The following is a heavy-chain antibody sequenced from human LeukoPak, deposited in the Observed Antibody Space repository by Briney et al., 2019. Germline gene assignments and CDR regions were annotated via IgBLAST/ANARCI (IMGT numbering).Heavy chain of an antibody. CDR3: ASGYCSTTSCYVNPYFDY. Sequence: SVKVSCKASGGTFSSYAIHWVRQAPGQGLEWMGGIIRIFSTTNYAQKFQGRVTISADESTSTAYMELSSLRSEDTAVYYCASGYCSTTSCYVNPYFDYWGQGTLVTVSS. V-gene: IGHV1-69*13. CDR1: GGTFSSYA. D-gene: IGHD2-2*03. CDR2: IIRIFSTT. J-gene: IGHJ4*02.